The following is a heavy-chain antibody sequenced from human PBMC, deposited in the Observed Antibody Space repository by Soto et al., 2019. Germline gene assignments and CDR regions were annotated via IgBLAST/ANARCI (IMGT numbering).Heavy chain of an antibody. V-gene: IGHV1-2*04. D-gene: IGHD3-10*01. CDR1: GYTFTGYY. CDR3: ARVVDYYYYYMDV. J-gene: IGHJ6*03. Sequence: GASVKVSCKASGYTFTGYYMHWVRQAPGQGLEWMGWINPNSGGTNYAQKFQGWVTMTRDTSISTAYMELSSLRSEDTAVYYCARVVDYYYYYMDVWGKGTTVTVSS. CDR2: INPNSGGT.